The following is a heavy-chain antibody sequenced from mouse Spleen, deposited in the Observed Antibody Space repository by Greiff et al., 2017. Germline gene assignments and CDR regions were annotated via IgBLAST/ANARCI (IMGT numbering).Heavy chain of an antibody. CDR3: ARDALYGN. Sequence: EVKLVESGGGLVQSGRSLRLSCATSGFTFSDFYMEWVRQAPGKGLEWIAASRNKANDYTTEYSASVKGRFIVSRDTSQSILYLQMNALRAEDTAIYYCARDALYGNWGQGTLVTVSA. CDR2: SRNKANDYTT. J-gene: IGHJ3*01. CDR1: GFTFSDFY. D-gene: IGHD2-1*01. V-gene: IGHV7-1*01.